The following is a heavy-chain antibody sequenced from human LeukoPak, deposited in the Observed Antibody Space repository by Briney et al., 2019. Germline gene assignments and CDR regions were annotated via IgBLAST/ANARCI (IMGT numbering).Heavy chain of an antibody. J-gene: IGHJ3*02. D-gene: IGHD3-9*01. Sequence: PSETLSLTCTVSGGSISSYYWSWIRQPPGKGLEWIGYIYYSGSTNYNPSLKSRVTISVDTSKNQFSLKLSSVTAADTAVYYCARHNPNYDILTGYYISRYVNAFDIWGQGTMVTVSS. V-gene: IGHV4-59*08. CDR2: IYYSGST. CDR1: GGSISSYY. CDR3: ARHNPNYDILTGYYISRYVNAFDI.